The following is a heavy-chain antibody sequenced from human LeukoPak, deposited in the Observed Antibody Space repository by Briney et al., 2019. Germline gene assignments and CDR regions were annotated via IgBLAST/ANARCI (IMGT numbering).Heavy chain of an antibody. CDR3: ARVFGAGYSDY. J-gene: IGHJ4*02. Sequence: GGSLRLSCAASEFTFSSYWMSWVHQAPGKGLEWVASIKQDGSEKYYVDSVKGRVTISRDNAKNSLYLQMNSLRAEDTAVYYCARVFGAGYSDYWGQGTLVTVSS. V-gene: IGHV3-7*01. CDR2: IKQDGSEK. CDR1: EFTFSSYW. D-gene: IGHD4/OR15-4a*01.